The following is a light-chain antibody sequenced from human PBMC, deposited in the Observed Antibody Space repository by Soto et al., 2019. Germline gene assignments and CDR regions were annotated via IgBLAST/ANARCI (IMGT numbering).Light chain of an antibody. CDR2: GAS. CDR3: QPYGSSPRP. J-gene: IGKJ1*01. Sequence: EIVLTQSPGTLSLSPGERATLSCRASQSVSSSYLAWYQQKPGQAPRLLIYGASSRATGIPDRFSGSGSGTDFTLTISRLEPEDFAVYYCQPYGSSPRPFGQGTKVDIK. CDR1: QSVSSSY. V-gene: IGKV3-20*01.